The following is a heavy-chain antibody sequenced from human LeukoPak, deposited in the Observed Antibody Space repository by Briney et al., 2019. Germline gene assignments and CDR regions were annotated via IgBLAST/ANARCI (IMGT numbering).Heavy chain of an antibody. D-gene: IGHD6-19*01. CDR3: AREPLEALAGTSDY. Sequence: GGSLRLSCAASGFTVSRNYMSWVRQAPGKGLEWVSVIYSGGRTYYADSVKGRFTISRDNAKNSLYLQMNSLRAEDTAVYYCAREPLEALAGTSDYWGQGTLVTVSS. CDR2: IYSGGRT. J-gene: IGHJ4*02. CDR1: GFTVSRNY. V-gene: IGHV3-66*01.